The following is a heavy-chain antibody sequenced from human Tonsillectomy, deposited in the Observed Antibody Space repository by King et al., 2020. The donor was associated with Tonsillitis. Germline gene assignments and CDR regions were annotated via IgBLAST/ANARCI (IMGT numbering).Heavy chain of an antibody. J-gene: IGHJ4*02. CDR3: ARDRDGDSSFDY. D-gene: IGHD4-17*01. CDR1: GGSISNYY. Sequence: QLQESGPGLVKPSETLSLTCTVSGGSISNYYWSWIRQPPGKGLEWIGYVYYSGSTYYNPSLKSRVTISVDTSKNQFSLKLSSVTAADTAVYYCARDRDGDSSFDYWGQRTLVTVSA. CDR2: VYYSGST. V-gene: IGHV4-59*01.